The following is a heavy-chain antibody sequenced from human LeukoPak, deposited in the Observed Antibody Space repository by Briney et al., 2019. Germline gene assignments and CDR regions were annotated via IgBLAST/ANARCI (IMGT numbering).Heavy chain of an antibody. J-gene: IGHJ3*02. CDR1: GGSISSSSYY. Sequence: PSETLSLTCTVSGGSISSSSYYWGWIRQPPGKGLEWIGSIYYSGSTYYDPSLRSRVTISVDTSKNQFSLKLSSVTAADTAVYYCARGTFPAFDIWGQGTMVTVSS. V-gene: IGHV4-39*01. D-gene: IGHD1-26*01. CDR3: ARGTFPAFDI. CDR2: IYYSGST.